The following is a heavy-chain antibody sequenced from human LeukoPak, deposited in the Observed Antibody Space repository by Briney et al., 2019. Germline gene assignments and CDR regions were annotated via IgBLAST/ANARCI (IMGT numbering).Heavy chain of an antibody. CDR1: GGSTSSYY. V-gene: IGHV4-59*01. D-gene: IGHD6-19*01. Sequence: SETLSLTRTVSGGSTSSYYWSWIRKPPGKGLEWIGYIYYSGSTNYNPSLKSRVTISVDTSKNQFSLKLSSVTAADTAVYYCARGSSGWSKVNWFDPWGQGTLVTVSS. J-gene: IGHJ5*02. CDR3: ARGSSGWSKVNWFDP. CDR2: IYYSGST.